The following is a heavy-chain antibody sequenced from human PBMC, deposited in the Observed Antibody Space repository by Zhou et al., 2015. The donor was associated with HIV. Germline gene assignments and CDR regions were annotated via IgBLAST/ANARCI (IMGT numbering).Heavy chain of an antibody. Sequence: QVHLVQSGAELRKPGSSVKVSCKTYGAPFNTFALNWVRQAPGQGLEWMGGIIPIFGTANYAQKFQGRVTITADKSTSTAYMELSSLRFGDSAAYYCAREGWGSWYFDLWGRGTLVSVSS. D-gene: IGHD7-27*01. CDR2: IIPIFGTA. CDR1: GAPFNTFA. CDR3: AREGWGSWYFDL. V-gene: IGHV1-69*06. J-gene: IGHJ2*01.